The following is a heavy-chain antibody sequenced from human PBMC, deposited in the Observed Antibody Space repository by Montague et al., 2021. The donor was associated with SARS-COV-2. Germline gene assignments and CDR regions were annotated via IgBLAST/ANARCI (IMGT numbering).Heavy chain of an antibody. CDR2: ISNSGSKQ. CDR1: GFTFSNYA. J-gene: IGHJ4*02. CDR3: AKDRVVPPDRNLDY. V-gene: IGHV3-23*01. D-gene: IGHD2-2*01. Sequence: SLRLSCAASGFTFSNYAMRWVRQAPGKGLEWVSAISNSGSKQRYTDSVKGRFTISGDNSKNTLYLQMDSLRAEDTAVYYCAKDRVVPPDRNLDYWGQGTLVSVSS.